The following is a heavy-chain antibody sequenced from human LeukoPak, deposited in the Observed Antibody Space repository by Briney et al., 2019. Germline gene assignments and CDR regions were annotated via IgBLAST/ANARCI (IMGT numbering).Heavy chain of an antibody. V-gene: IGHV4-61*09. CDR2: IYTSGTS. Sequence: SQTLSLTCTVSGGSISRGSYDWYWIRQPAGKGLEWIGHIYTSGTSNYNPSLRSRVTISVDTSKNQFSLKLTSVTAADTAVYYCTKGRGIWGQGTLVTVSS. CDR3: TKGRGI. J-gene: IGHJ4*02. CDR1: GGSISRGSYD. D-gene: IGHD3-10*01.